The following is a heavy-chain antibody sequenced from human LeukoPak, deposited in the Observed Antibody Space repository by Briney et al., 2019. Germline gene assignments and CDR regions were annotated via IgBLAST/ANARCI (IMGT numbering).Heavy chain of an antibody. D-gene: IGHD2-21*01. CDR1: GFTFSSYW. CDR2: ISTSGDTI. CDR3: ARDVVEGPYYFDY. Sequence: GGSLRLSCAASGFTFSSYWMSWVRQAPGRGLEWVSYISTSGDTIYYADSVKGRFTISRDNAKNSVYLQMDSLRAEDTAVYYCARDVVEGPYYFDYWGQGTLVTVSS. J-gene: IGHJ4*02. V-gene: IGHV3-48*04.